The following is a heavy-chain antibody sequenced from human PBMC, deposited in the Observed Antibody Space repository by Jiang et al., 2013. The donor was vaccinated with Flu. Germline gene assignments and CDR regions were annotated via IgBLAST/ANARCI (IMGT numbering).Heavy chain of an antibody. CDR1: GGSISSSSYY. D-gene: IGHD1-26*01. J-gene: IGHJ4*02. V-gene: IGHV4-39*07. Sequence: GLVKPSETLSLTCTVSGGSISSSSYYWGWIRQPPGKGLEWIGSIYYSGSTYYNPSLKSRVTISVDTSKNQFSLKLSSVTAADTAVYYCARRRELQNHFDYWGQGTLVTVSS. CDR3: ARRRELQNHFDY. CDR2: IYYSGST.